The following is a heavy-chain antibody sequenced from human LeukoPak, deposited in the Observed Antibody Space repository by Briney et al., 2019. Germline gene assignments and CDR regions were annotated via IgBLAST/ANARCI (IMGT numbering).Heavy chain of an antibody. CDR2: FYYSGNT. CDR3: ARTAGIAVAGSRQYFDY. CDR1: GGSISSSSYY. Sequence: SETLSLTCSVSGGSISSSSYYWGWIRQPPGKGLEWIGSFYYSGNTYYNPSLKSRVTISVDTSKNEFSLKLRSVTAADTAEYYCARTAGIAVAGSRQYFDYWGQGTLVTVSS. D-gene: IGHD6-19*01. V-gene: IGHV4-39*01. J-gene: IGHJ4*02.